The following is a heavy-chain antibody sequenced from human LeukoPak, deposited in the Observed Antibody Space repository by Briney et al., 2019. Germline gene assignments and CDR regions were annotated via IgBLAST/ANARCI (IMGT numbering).Heavy chain of an antibody. V-gene: IGHV4-31*03. CDR3: ARDRPHTIYYYYGMDV. CDR2: IHYRTST. J-gene: IGHJ6*02. CDR1: DGSISSGGYY. D-gene: IGHD3-3*01. Sequence: SQTLSLTCTVSDGSISSGGYYWSLIPQHPVKCLESIGHIHYRTSTYSNPSLKSRVTISVDTSKNQFSLKLSSVTAADTAVYYCARDRPHTIYYYYGMDVCGQGTTVTVSS.